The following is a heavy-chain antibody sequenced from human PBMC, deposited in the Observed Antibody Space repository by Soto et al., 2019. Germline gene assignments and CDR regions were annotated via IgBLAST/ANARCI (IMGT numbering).Heavy chain of an antibody. J-gene: IGHJ5*02. D-gene: IGHD1-7*01. CDR2: IYYSGST. CDR1: GGSISSGGYY. CDR3: ARENPYGLELRGGRFDP. Sequence: QVQLQESGPGLVKPSQTLSLTCTVSGGSISSGGYYWSWIRQHPGKGLGWIGYIYYSGSTYYNPSLKSRVTISVDTSKNQFSLKLSSVTAADTAVYYCARENPYGLELRGGRFDPWGQGTLVTVSS. V-gene: IGHV4-31*03.